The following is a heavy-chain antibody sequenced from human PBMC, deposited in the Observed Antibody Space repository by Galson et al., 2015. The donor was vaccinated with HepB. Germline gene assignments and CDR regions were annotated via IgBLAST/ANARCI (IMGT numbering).Heavy chain of an antibody. D-gene: IGHD3-3*01. CDR3: ARDAAQYYDFWSGTVDC. CDR1: GFTFSNYG. V-gene: IGHV3-33*01. CDR2: IWYDGNNK. Sequence: SLRLACAASGFTFSNYGMHWVRQAPGKGLEWVAVIWYDGNNKYYADSVKGRFTISRDNSKNMLYLQMNSLRAADTAVYYCARDAAQYYDFWSGTVDCWGRGTLVTVSS. J-gene: IGHJ4*02.